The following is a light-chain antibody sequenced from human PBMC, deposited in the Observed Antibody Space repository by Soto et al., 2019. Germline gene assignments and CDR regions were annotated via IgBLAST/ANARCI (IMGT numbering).Light chain of an antibody. CDR2: DVA. CDR3: QQYNSYPLT. Sequence: DIQMTQSPSTLSASVGDRVTLTCRASQSIDRWLAWYQQRPGRAPKLLIYDVATLETGVPSRFSGSGSETEFTLTISSLQPDDFAIYYCQQYNSYPLTFGGGTKVEIK. J-gene: IGKJ4*01. V-gene: IGKV1-5*01. CDR1: QSIDRW.